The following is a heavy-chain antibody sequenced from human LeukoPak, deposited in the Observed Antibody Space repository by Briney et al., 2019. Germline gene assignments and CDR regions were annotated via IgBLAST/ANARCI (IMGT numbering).Heavy chain of an antibody. CDR2: IYYSGST. Sequence: SETLSLTCTVSGGSISSYHWSWIRQPPGKGLEWIGYIYYSGSTNYNPSLKSRVTISVDTSKNQFSLKLSSVTAADTAVYYCARGFYGYPYYYGMDVWGQGTTVTVSS. J-gene: IGHJ6*02. CDR3: ARGFYGYPYYYGMDV. V-gene: IGHV4-59*01. CDR1: GGSISSYH. D-gene: IGHD5-18*01.